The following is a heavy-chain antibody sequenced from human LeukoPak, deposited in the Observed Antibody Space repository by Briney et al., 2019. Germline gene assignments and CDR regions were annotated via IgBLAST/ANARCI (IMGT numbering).Heavy chain of an antibody. D-gene: IGHD1-14*01. CDR1: GGSFSGYY. J-gene: IGHJ4*02. Sequence: SETLSLTCAVYGGSFSGYYWSWIRQPPGKGLEWIGEINHSGSTNYNPSLESRVTISVDTSKNQFSLKLSSVTAADTAVYYCARGGKDSYFDYWGQGTLVTVSS. CDR2: INHSGST. V-gene: IGHV4-34*01. CDR3: ARGGKDSYFDY.